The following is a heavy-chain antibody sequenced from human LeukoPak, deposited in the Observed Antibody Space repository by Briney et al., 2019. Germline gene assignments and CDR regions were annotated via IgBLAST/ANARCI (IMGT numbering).Heavy chain of an antibody. Sequence: SETLSLTCTVSGGSISSGGYYWSWIRQHPGKGLEWIGYIYYSGSTYYNSSLKSRVTISVDTSKNQFSLKLSSVTAADTAVYYCARGVYYYDSSGYYSVADAFDIWGQGTMVTVSS. D-gene: IGHD3-22*01. CDR3: ARGVYYYDSSGYYSVADAFDI. J-gene: IGHJ3*02. V-gene: IGHV4-31*03. CDR2: IYYSGST. CDR1: GGSISSGGYY.